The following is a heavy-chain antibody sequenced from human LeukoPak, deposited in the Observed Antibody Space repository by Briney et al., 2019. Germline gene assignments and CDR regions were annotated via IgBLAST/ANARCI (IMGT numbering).Heavy chain of an antibody. J-gene: IGHJ6*03. CDR1: VLTFSNVW. V-gene: IGHV3-15*01. Sequence: PGGSLRLSCADSVLTFSNVWMSWVRQAPGKGLEWVGRIKSKTDGGTTDYAAPVKGRLTILRDDSKNMLYLQMNSLKTEDTAVYYCTTYYYYYMDVWGKGTTVTVSS. CDR2: IKSKTDGGTT. CDR3: TTYYYYYMDV.